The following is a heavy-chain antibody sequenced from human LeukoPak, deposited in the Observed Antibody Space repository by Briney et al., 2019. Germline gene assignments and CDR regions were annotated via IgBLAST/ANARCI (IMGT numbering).Heavy chain of an antibody. Sequence: GESLKISCKGSGYSFTSYWIGWVRQMPGKGLEWMGIIYPGDSDTRYSPSFQGQVTISADKSISTAYLQWSSLKASDTAMYYRARPRWSSSGQRGGYYYGMDVWGQGTTVTVSS. CDR2: IYPGDSDT. V-gene: IGHV5-51*01. CDR1: GYSFTSYW. CDR3: ARPRWSSSGQRGGYYYGMDV. D-gene: IGHD3-22*01. J-gene: IGHJ6*02.